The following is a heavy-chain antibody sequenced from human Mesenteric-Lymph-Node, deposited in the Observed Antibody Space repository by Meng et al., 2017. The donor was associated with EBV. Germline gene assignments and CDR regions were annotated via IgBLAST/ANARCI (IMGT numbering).Heavy chain of an antibody. D-gene: IGHD3-16*02. CDR3: ARVQYDYVWGSYRQYYFDY. CDR2: IIPIFATP. CDR1: GGTFSSYA. Sequence: QVRLVQAGDEVRKPVASGKVYCKASGGTFSSYAISGVRQAPGQGLEWMGGIIPIFATPDYAQKFQGRVTITADESTSTAYMELSSLRSEDTAVYYCARVQYDYVWGSYRQYYFDYWGQGTLVTVSS. V-gene: IGHV1-69*01. J-gene: IGHJ4*02.